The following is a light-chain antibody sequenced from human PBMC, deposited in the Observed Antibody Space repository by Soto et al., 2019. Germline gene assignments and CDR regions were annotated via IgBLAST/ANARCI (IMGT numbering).Light chain of an antibody. Sequence: QSALTQPASVSGSPGQSITISCTGTSSDVGGFNYVSWYQQHPGKAPKLMIYEVSNRPSGVSNRFSGSKSGNTASLNISGLQYEDEPDYYRSSYTSSSTRVFGGGTKHTLL. CDR2: EVS. CDR1: SSDVGGFNY. V-gene: IGLV2-14*01. J-gene: IGLJ3*02. CDR3: SSYTSSSTRV.